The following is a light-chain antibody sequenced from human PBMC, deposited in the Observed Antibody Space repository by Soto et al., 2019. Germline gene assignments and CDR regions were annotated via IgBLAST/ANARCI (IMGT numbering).Light chain of an antibody. CDR1: QSISSW. V-gene: IGKV1-5*03. Sequence: DIQMTQSPSTLSASVGDRVTITCRASQSISSWLAWYQQKPGKAPKLLIYLASSLESGVPSRFSGSGSGTEFTLTISSLQPDDFATYYCQQLDNYPRTFGQGTKVEIK. CDR2: LAS. J-gene: IGKJ1*01. CDR3: QQLDNYPRT.